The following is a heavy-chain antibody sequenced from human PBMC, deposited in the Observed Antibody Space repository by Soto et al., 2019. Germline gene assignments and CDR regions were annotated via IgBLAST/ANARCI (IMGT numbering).Heavy chain of an antibody. Sequence: EVQLVESGGGLIQPGGSLRLSCAVSGFTVSNNYMSWVRQAPGKGLEGVSVIYSGGYTAYGDSVKGRFTISRDNSKNTLFLKMNGREAAGPDVFSWATQAGGGGYWGQGTLVTVSS. CDR1: GFTVSNNY. CDR3: ATQAGGGGY. V-gene: IGHV3-53*01. J-gene: IGHJ4*02. CDR2: IYSGGYT. D-gene: IGHD3-10*01.